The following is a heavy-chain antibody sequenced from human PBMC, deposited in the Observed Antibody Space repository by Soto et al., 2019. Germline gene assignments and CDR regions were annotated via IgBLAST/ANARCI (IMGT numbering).Heavy chain of an antibody. J-gene: IGHJ4*02. Sequence: SETLSLTCTVSGGSISSYYCSWIRQPPWKGLEWIGYIYYSGSTNYNPSLKSRVTISVDTSKNQFSLKLSSVTAADTAVYYCARSLRGSSIDYCGQGTLVTVSS. CDR3: ARSLRGSSIDY. V-gene: IGHV4-59*01. D-gene: IGHD6-6*01. CDR1: GGSISSYY. CDR2: IYYSGST.